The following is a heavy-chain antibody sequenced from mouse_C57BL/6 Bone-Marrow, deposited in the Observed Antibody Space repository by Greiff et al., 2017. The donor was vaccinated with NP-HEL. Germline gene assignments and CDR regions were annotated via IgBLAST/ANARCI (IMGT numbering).Heavy chain of an antibody. CDR1: GYTFTSYW. D-gene: IGHD2-2*01. Sequence: QVQLQQPGAELVRPGSSVKLSCKASGYTFTSYWMDWVKQRPGQGLEWIGNIYPSDSETHYNQKFKDKATLTVDKSSSTAYMKLSSLTSEDSAVYYCARGTMVTTVDYWGQGTTLTVSS. CDR3: ARGTMVTTVDY. CDR2: IYPSDSET. V-gene: IGHV1-61*01. J-gene: IGHJ2*01.